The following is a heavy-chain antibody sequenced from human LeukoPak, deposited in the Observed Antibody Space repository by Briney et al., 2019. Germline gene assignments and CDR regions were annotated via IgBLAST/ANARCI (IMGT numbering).Heavy chain of an antibody. J-gene: IGHJ5*02. D-gene: IGHD3-16*01. CDR3: ARAYEYGWFDP. CDR2: INPKTGAT. CDR1: GYTFTDYF. V-gene: IGHV1-2*02. Sequence: ASVKVSCKASGYTFTDYFLHWLRQAPGQGLEWMGWINPKTGATNYAQSFQGRVTMTRDTSITTGNMELNRLTSDDTAVYYCARAYEYGWFDPWGQGTLVTVSS.